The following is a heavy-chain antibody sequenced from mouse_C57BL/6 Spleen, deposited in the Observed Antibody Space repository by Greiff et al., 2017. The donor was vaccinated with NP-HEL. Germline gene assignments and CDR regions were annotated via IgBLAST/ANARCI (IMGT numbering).Heavy chain of an antibody. CDR2: IYPSDSET. D-gene: IGHD2-4*01. J-gene: IGHJ3*01. V-gene: IGHV1-61*01. CDR3: ARDYYDYQFAY. Sequence: VQLQQPGAELVRPGSSVKLSCKASGYTFTSYWMDWVKQRPGQGLEWIGNIYPSDSETHYNQKFKDKATLTVDKSSSTAYMQLSSLTSEDSAVYYCARDYYDYQFAYWGQGTLVTVSA. CDR1: GYTFTSYW.